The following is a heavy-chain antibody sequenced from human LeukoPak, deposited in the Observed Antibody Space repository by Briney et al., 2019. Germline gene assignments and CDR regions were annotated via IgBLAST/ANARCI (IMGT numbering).Heavy chain of an antibody. J-gene: IGHJ3*02. Sequence: SGTSLRLSCVASGFTFSTYAIHWVGQAPGKGLEWVAVVSKDGNTKYYADSVKGRFTISRDNSKNTVYLQMNSLRTEDTSVYYCARGIQPPKYYGSGSDTFDIWGQGTMVTVSS. CDR2: VSKDGNTK. V-gene: IGHV3-30*04. CDR3: ARGIQPPKYYGSGSDTFDI. CDR1: GFTFSTYA. D-gene: IGHD3-10*01.